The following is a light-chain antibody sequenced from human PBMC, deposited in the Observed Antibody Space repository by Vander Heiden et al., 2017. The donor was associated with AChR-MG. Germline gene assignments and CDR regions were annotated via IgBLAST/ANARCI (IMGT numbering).Light chain of an antibody. V-gene: IGKV4-1*01. CDR2: WAS. Sequence: DIVTTQSPDSLAVSLAERATISCTSSQSVLFSPNNKNYLAWYQQKPGQPPKLLIYWASTREYGVPDRISGTGSGKDFTLTSISLQDEDVAVYYWRQDDSKHTFGPGTKVEIK. CDR1: QSVLFSPNNKNY. J-gene: IGKJ1*01. CDR3: RQDDSKHT.